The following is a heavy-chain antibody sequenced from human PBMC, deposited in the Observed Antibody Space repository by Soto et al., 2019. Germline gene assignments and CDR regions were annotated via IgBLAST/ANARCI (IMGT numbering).Heavy chain of an antibody. J-gene: IGHJ6*02. CDR1: GFTLSSYW. CDR2: IKEDGSET. D-gene: IGHD3-10*01. V-gene: IGHV3-7*05. CDR3: AREVLVWFGEFLEDYYYHGMDV. Sequence: EVQVVESGGGLVQPGGSLRLSCAASGFTLSSYWMTWVRQAPGKGLEWVANIKEDGSETYYVDSVKGRFTISRDNAKNSLYLQLNGLRAEDTAVYYCAREVLVWFGEFLEDYYYHGMDVWGQGTTVTVSS.